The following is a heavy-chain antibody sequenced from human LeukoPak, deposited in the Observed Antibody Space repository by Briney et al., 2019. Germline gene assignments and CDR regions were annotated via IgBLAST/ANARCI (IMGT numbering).Heavy chain of an antibody. CDR3: ARVFRYYYYYVDV. J-gene: IGHJ6*03. CDR1: GESLRGYL. CDR2: VDHSGST. V-gene: IGHV4-34*01. Sequence: SETLSLTCEVYGESLRGYLWTSSRQPPGKGLEWIGEVDHSGSTTYTSSLEGRVTITADNSKNQFSLSLTSVTAADTDVYYCARVFRYYYYYVDVWGKGTTVTVSS.